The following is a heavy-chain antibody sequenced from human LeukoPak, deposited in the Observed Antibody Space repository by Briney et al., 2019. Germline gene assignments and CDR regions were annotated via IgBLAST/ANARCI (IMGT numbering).Heavy chain of an antibody. CDR2: ISWNSGTL. V-gene: IGHV3-9*01. CDR3: AKGRGGSYSGFDY. CDR1: GFTFDDYA. Sequence: GGSLRLSCAASGFTFDDYAIHWLRQAPGKGLEWVSGISWNSGTLGYADSVKGRFTISRDNAKNSLYLQMNSLRAEDTALYYCAKGRGGSYSGFDYWGQGTLVTVSS. D-gene: IGHD1-26*01. J-gene: IGHJ4*02.